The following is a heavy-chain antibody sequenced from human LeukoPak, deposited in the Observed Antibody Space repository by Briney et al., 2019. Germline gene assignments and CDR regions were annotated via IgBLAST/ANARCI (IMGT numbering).Heavy chain of an antibody. CDR3: AKDLRSLEWLHVYFDY. D-gene: IGHD3-3*01. J-gene: IGHJ4*02. Sequence: TGESLRLSCAASGFTFSSYGMHWVRQAPGKGLEWVAFIRYDGDNKYYADSVKGRFTISRDNSKNTLYLQMKSLRAEDTAVYYCAKDLRSLEWLHVYFDYWGQGTLVTVSS. CDR1: GFTFSSYG. V-gene: IGHV3-30*02. CDR2: IRYDGDNK.